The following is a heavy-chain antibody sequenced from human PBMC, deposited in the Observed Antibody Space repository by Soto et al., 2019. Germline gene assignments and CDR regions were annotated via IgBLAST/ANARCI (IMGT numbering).Heavy chain of an antibody. V-gene: IGHV1-18*04. CDR1: GYTFTNYY. J-gene: IGHJ6*02. Sequence: GASVKVSCKASGYTFTNYYIHWVRQAPGQGLEWMGWISAYDGNTNYAQKVQDRVTMTTDTSTTTAYMELRSLRSDDTAVYYCARSRRVAAGATYYYGVDVWGQGTTVTVSS. D-gene: IGHD6-13*01. CDR2: ISAYDGNT. CDR3: ARSRRVAAGATYYYGVDV.